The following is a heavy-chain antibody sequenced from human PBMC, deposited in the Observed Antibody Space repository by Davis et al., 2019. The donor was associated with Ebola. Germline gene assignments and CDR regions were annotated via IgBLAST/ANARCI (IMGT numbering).Heavy chain of an antibody. V-gene: IGHV3-30-3*01. CDR1: GFTFSSYA. CDR2: ISYDGSNK. J-gene: IGHJ4*02. D-gene: IGHD5-18*01. CDR3: ARAKMVTLGPPFDY. Sequence: GESLKISCAASGFTFSSYAMHWVRQAPGKGLEWVAVISYDGSNKYYADSVKGRFTISRDNSKNTLYLQMNSLRAEDTAVYYCARAKMVTLGPPFDYWGQGTLVTVSS.